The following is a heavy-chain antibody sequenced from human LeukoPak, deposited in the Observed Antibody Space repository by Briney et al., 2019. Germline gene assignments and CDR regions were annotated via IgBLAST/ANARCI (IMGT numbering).Heavy chain of an antibody. CDR3: ATLILIAPTALGYYFDY. Sequence: GGSLRLSCAASGFTFSSYSMNWVRQAPGKGLEWVSSISSSSSYIYYADSVKGRFTISRDNAKNSLYLQMNSLRAEDTAVYYCATLILIAPTALGYYFDYWGQGTLVTVSS. V-gene: IGHV3-21*01. J-gene: IGHJ4*02. D-gene: IGHD3-22*01. CDR1: GFTFSSYS. CDR2: ISSSSSYI.